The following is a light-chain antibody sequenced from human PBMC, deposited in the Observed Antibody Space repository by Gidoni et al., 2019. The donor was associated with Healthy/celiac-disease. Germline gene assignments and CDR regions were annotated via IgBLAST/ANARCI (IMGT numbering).Light chain of an antibody. CDR1: QSVLYSPNNKNY. CDR2: WAS. J-gene: IGKJ4*01. CDR3: QQYYSTPPT. V-gene: IGKV4-1*01. Sequence: DIVMTQAPASLAVSLGGRATINCKSSQSVLYSPNNKNYLAWYQQKPGQPPKLLMYWASTRESGVPDRFSGSGSGTDFTLTISSLQAEDVAVYYCQQYYSTPPTFGGGTKVEIK.